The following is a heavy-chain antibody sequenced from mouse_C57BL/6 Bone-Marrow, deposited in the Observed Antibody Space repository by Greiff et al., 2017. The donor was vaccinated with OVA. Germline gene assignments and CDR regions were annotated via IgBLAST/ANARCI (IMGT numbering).Heavy chain of an antibody. CDR3: ARGDYGSSYDFDY. CDR2: INPNNGGT. Sequence: EVQLQQSGPELVKPGASVKMSCKASGYTFTDYNMHWVKQSHGKSLEWIGYINPNNGGTSYNQKFKGKATVTVNKSSSTAYMELRSLTSEDSAVYYCARGDYGSSYDFDYWGQGTTLTVSS. V-gene: IGHV1-22*01. J-gene: IGHJ2*01. CDR1: GYTFTDYN. D-gene: IGHD1-1*01.